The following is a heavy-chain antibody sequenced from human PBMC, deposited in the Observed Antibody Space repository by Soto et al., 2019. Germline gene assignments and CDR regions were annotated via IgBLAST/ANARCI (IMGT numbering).Heavy chain of an antibody. CDR1: GGSFSGYY. CDR3: ARGPYITMVRGVSMAPHADLGY. V-gene: IGHV4-34*01. D-gene: IGHD3-10*01. CDR2: INHSGST. Sequence: SETLSLTCAVYGGSFSGYYWSWIRQPPGKGLEWIGEINHSGSTNYNPSLKSRVTISVDTSKNQFSLKLISVTAADTAVYYCARGPYITMVRGVSMAPHADLGYWGQGTLVTVSS. J-gene: IGHJ4*02.